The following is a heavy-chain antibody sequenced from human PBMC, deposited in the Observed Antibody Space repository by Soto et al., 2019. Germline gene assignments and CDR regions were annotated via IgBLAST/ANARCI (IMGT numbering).Heavy chain of an antibody. V-gene: IGHV4-61*01. D-gene: IGHD3-10*01. Sequence: SETLSLTCTVSGGSVSSGSYYWSWIRQPPGKGLEWIGYIYYSGSTNYNPSLKSRVTISVDTSKNQFSLKLSSVTAADTAVYYCARDGAERFGARGLDPWGQGTLVTVSS. CDR2: IYYSGST. CDR1: GGSVSSGSYY. CDR3: ARDGAERFGARGLDP. J-gene: IGHJ5*02.